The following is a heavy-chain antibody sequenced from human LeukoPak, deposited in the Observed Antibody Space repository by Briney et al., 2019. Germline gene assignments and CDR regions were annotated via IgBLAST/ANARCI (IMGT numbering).Heavy chain of an antibody. D-gene: IGHD4-23*01. CDR2: IGVAGGNT. J-gene: IGHJ3*01. CDR1: GFTFSNSA. Sequence: GASVKVSCKASGFTFSNSAIQWVRQARGQRLEWIGWIGVAGGNTNYAQTLQGRITITRDMSTSTAYMELTSLRSDDTAVYYCAAEIYGGNNDCCTFDFWGPGTPVTVSS. CDR3: AAEIYGGNNDCCTFDF. V-gene: IGHV1-58*02.